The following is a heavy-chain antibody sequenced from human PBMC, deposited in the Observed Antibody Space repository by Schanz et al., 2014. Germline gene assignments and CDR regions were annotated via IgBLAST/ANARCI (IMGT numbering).Heavy chain of an antibody. V-gene: IGHV3-33*01. D-gene: IGHD3-10*01. CDR2: VCYDGSKK. CDR1: GFTFSSYG. CDR3: ARDSDRATMVRTYNWFDP. Sequence: LVESGGGVVQPGRSLRLSCAASGFTFSSYGMHWVRQVPGKGLEWVAVVCYDGSKKYYADSVKGRFTTSRDNSKNTVYLQMNSLRDEDTAVYYCARDSDRATMVRTYNWFDPWGQGTLVTVSS. J-gene: IGHJ5*02.